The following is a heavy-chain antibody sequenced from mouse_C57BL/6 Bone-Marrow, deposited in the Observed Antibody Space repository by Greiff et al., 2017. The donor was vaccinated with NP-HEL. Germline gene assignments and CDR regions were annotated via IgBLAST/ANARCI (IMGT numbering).Heavy chain of an antibody. CDR2: IYPGTGST. CDR1: GYIFTSYW. CDR3: ARSDDYDQAWFAY. Sequence: QVQLQQSGAELVRPGASVKLSCKTSGYIFTSYWIHWVKQRSGQGLEWIARIYPGTGSTYYNEKFKVKATLTADKSSSSAYMQLSILKSEDSAVYFCARSDDYDQAWFAYWGQGTLVTVSA. D-gene: IGHD2-4*01. V-gene: IGHV1S132*01. J-gene: IGHJ3*01.